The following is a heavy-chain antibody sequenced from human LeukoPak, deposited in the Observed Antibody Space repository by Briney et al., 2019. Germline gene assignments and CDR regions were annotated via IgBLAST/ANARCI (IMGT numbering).Heavy chain of an antibody. CDR1: GYIFTSYG. D-gene: IGHD3-22*01. J-gene: IGHJ5*02. CDR2: ISVYNGNK. Sequence: ASVKVSCKASGYIFTSYGISWVRHAPGHGLEWMGWISVYNGNKNYPQRLQGRVTMTTDTSTTTAYMELRSLRSDDTAVYYCARDINGYYYDSHGYYPTDLWGQGTLVTVSS. V-gene: IGHV1-18*01. CDR3: ARDINGYYYDSHGYYPTDL.